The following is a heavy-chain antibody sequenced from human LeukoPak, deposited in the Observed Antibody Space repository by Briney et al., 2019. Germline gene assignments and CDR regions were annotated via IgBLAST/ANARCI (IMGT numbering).Heavy chain of an antibody. V-gene: IGHV1-69*05. CDR1: GGTFIPYA. CDR3: ATASVPAAIEGHFDPFDI. D-gene: IGHD2-2*02. Sequence: SVKVSCKASGGTFIPYALNWVRPAPGKGREWMGGSFSIFRTPNYAQKFQDRVTITTDESTTTAYMDLTRLTSADTAVYYCATASVPAAIEGHFDPFDIWGQGTMVTISS. CDR2: SFSIFRTP. J-gene: IGHJ3*02.